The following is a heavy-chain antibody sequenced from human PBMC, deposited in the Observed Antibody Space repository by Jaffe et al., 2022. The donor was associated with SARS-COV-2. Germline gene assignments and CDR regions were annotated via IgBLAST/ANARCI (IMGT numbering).Heavy chain of an antibody. J-gene: IGHJ4*02. CDR2: IQTSGST. CDR3: ARADYFGSGNPYYFNY. D-gene: IGHD3-10*01. V-gene: IGHV4-61*02. CDR1: GGSISNGNYY. Sequence: QVQLQESGPGLVKPSQTLSLTCTVSGGSISNGNYYWSWIRQPAGKGLEWIGRIQTSGSTNYNPSLKSRVTISVDTSKNQFSLKLNSVTAADTAVYYCARADYFGSGNPYYFNYWGQGSLVTVSS.